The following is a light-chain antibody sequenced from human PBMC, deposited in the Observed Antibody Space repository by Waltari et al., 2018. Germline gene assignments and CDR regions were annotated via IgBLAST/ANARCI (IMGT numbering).Light chain of an antibody. V-gene: IGKV4-1*01. Sequence: DIVMTQSPDSLAVSLGERATRTCTSSQLVLYSSNNKSYLAWYQQKPGQPPNLLIYWASTRESGVPDRFSGSGSGTDFTLTISSLQAEDVAVYYCQQYYSTPYTFGQGTKLEIK. J-gene: IGKJ2*01. CDR3: QQYYSTPYT. CDR1: QLVLYSSNNKSY. CDR2: WAS.